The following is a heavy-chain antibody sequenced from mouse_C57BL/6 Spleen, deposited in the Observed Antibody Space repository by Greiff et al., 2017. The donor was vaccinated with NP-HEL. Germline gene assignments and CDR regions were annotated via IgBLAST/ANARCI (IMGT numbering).Heavy chain of an antibody. Sequence: EVKLVESGGGLVKPGGSLKLSCAASGFTFSSYAMSWVRQTPEKRLEWVATISDGGSYTYYPDNVKGRFTISRDNAKNNLYLQMSHLKSEDTAMYYCAIAEGYFDVWGTGTTVTVSS. CDR1: GFTFSSYA. V-gene: IGHV5-4*03. J-gene: IGHJ1*03. D-gene: IGHD1-1*01. CDR2: ISDGGSYT. CDR3: AIAEGYFDV.